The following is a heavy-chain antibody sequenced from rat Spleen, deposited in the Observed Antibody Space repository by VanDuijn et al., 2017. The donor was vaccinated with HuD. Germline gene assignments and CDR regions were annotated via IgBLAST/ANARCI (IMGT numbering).Heavy chain of an antibody. CDR1: GFTFSNYD. CDR2: ISYDVTST. D-gene: IGHD1-11*01. Sequence: EVQLVESGGGLVQPGRSLKLSCAASGFTFSNYDMAWVRQAPTKGLEWVASISYDVTSTYYPDSVKGRFTISRDNAQNTLYLQMNSLRSEDTATYYCTRVSYGGSLFDYWGQGVMVTVSS. V-gene: IGHV5S23*01. J-gene: IGHJ2*01. CDR3: TRVSYGGSLFDY.